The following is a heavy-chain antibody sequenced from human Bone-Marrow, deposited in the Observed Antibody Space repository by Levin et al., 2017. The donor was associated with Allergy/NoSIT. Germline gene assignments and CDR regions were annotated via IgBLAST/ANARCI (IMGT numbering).Heavy chain of an antibody. D-gene: IGHD5-18*01. CDR1: GGSITSVDSY. CDR3: ARGFRDSSGVYYFEY. J-gene: IGHJ4*02. Sequence: SCTVSGGSITSVDSYWSWLRQPPGKDLEWIGYIYYSGSSYYNPSLESRVTISVDTSTNQFSLRLTSVTAADTAVYYCARGFRDSSGVYYFEYWGQGTLVIVSS. CDR2: IYYSGSS. V-gene: IGHV4-30-4*01.